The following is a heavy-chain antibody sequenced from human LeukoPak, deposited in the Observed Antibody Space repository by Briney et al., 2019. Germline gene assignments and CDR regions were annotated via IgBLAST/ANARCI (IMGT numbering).Heavy chain of an antibody. CDR1: GFTFSDYY. V-gene: IGHV3-11*01. J-gene: IGHJ3*02. D-gene: IGHD2-2*01. Sequence: PGGSLRLSCAASGFTFSDYYMSWIRQAPGKGLEWVSYISSSGSTIYYADSVKGRFTISRDNAKNSLYLQMNSLRAEDTAVYYCVVSEANGAFDIWGQGTMVTVPS. CDR2: ISSSGSTI. CDR3: VVSEANGAFDI.